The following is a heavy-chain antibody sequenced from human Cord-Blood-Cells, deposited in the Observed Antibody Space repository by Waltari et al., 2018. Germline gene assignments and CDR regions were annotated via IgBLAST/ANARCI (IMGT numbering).Heavy chain of an antibody. CDR1: GGTLCSYA. J-gene: IGHJ6*02. D-gene: IGHD2-21*01. V-gene: IGHV1-69*06. CDR2: IIPIFGTA. Sequence: QVQLVQSGAEVKKPGSSVKVSCKASGGTLCSYAFSWVRRAPGHGLEWMGGIIPIFGTANYAQKFQGRVTITADKSTSTAYMELSSLRSEDTAVYYCAREYCGGDCYSIYYYYGMDVWGQGTTVTVSS. CDR3: AREYCGGDCYSIYYYYGMDV.